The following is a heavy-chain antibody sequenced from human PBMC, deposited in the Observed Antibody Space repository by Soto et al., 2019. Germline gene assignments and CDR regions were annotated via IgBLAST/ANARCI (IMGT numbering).Heavy chain of an antibody. CDR3: ARVPAKGYFDWLDP. J-gene: IGHJ5*02. CDR1: GAPITSNY. D-gene: IGHD3-9*01. V-gene: IGHV4-59*01. Sequence: LSLTCSVSGAPITSNYWTWIRQPPGKGLEWIGYLDHQGYSNYSPSLRSRVSMSIDTSKNQLSLKVHSVTAADTAVYYCARVPAKGYFDWLDPWGQGTLVTVSS. CDR2: LDHQGYS.